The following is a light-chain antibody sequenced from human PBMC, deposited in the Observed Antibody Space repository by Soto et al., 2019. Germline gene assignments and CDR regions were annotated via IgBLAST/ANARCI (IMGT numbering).Light chain of an antibody. J-gene: IGLJ2*01. Sequence: QSALTQPPSASGSPGQSVTISCTGTSSDIGAYNYVSWYQQYPGKAPKLIIYEVSQRPSGVPDRFSGSKSGNTASLTVSGLQLEDDADYYCRSFTGSDNPFGGGTKLTVL. V-gene: IGLV2-8*01. CDR2: EVS. CDR3: RSFTGSDNP. CDR1: SSDIGAYNY.